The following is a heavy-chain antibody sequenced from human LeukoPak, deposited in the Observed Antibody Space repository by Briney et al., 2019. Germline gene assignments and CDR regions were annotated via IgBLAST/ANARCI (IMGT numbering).Heavy chain of an antibody. D-gene: IGHD3-22*01. Sequence: GGSLRLSCAASGFTFSSYWMHWVRQAPGKGMVWVSRIKSDGSTNYADSVKGRFTISRDNAKNTVSLQMNSLRAEDTGVYFCARAPSEIGGYYPEYFRHWGQGTLVTVST. V-gene: IGHV3-74*01. CDR2: IKSDGST. J-gene: IGHJ1*01. CDR3: ARAPSEIGGYYPEYFRH. CDR1: GFTFSSYW.